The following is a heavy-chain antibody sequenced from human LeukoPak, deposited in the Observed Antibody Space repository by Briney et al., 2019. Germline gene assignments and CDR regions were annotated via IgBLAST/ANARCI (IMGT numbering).Heavy chain of an antibody. V-gene: IGHV4-59*08. J-gene: IGHJ4*01. CDR3: ARHRDYDT. D-gene: IGHD3-16*01. CDR1: GSSINNNF. CDR2: IYSTGSA. Sequence: PSETLSLTCTVSGSSINNNFWTWIRQPPGKGPEWIGHIYSTGSANYNPSLKSRVLISGDTSKNQISLKLTSVTAADTAVYFCARHRDYDTWGHGTLVTVSS.